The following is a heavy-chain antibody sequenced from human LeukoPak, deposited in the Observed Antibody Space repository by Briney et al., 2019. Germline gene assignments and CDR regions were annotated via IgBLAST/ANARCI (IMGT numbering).Heavy chain of an antibody. J-gene: IGHJ5*02. D-gene: IGHD5-18*01. CDR2: IYYSGTT. CDR1: GGSISSSPYY. Sequence: SETLSLTCTVSGGSISSSPYYWGWIRQPPVKGLEWIGSIYYSGTTHYNPSLESRVTISVDTSKNQFSLKLASVTAADTAIYYCAKGAGGFSYYNWFDPWGQGTLVTVSS. CDR3: AKGAGGFSYYNWFDP. V-gene: IGHV4-39*07.